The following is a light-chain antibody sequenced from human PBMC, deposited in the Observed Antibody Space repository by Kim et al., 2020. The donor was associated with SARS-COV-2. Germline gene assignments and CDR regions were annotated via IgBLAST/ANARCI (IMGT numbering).Light chain of an antibody. J-gene: IGKJ1*01. Sequence: IQLTQSPSSLSASVGDRVTITCRASQGMGTYLAWYQQEPGKAPKLLIYAASTLQSGVPSRFSGSGSGTDFTLTISSLQPEDFATDNCQQLNSYPRTFGQGTKVDIK. CDR1: QGMGTY. V-gene: IGKV1-9*01. CDR3: QQLNSYPRT. CDR2: AAS.